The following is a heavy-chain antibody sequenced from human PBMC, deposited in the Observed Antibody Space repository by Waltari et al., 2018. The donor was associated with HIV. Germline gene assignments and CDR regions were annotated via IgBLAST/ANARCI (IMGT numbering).Heavy chain of an antibody. V-gene: IGHV5-51*01. J-gene: IGHJ3*01. CDR1: GYTFGSYW. Sequence: RLVQSAVEMKKPGDSLRISCEGSGYTFGSYWIGWVRQMPDNGLEWMGIIYPGDSDIKYSPSFQGQVSMSVDKSITTAYLQWRSLKASDIAVYYCVRIRVGGNEAFDLWGQGTMVVVSS. CDR3: VRIRVGGNEAFDL. CDR2: IYPGDSDI. D-gene: IGHD3-10*01.